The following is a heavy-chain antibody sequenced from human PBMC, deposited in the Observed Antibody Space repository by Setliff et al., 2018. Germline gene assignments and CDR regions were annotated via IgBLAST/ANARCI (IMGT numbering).Heavy chain of an antibody. D-gene: IGHD5-12*01. CDR2: IIPIFGTA. V-gene: IGHV1-69*05. Sequence: RASVKVSCKASGGTFSSYAISWVRQAPGQGLEWMGGIIPIFGTANYAQKFQGRVTITTDESTSTAYMELSSLRSEDTAVYYCATFRRDGYNRDYWGQGTLVTVSS. CDR3: ATFRRDGYNRDY. CDR1: GGTFSSYA. J-gene: IGHJ4*02.